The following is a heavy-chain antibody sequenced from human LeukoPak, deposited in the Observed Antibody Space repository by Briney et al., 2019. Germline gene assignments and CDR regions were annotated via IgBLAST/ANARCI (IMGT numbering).Heavy chain of an antibody. D-gene: IGHD2-2*01. CDR3: ARHLESTSTFDN. CDR1: GYSLTSYW. CDR2: IYPGDSEI. V-gene: IGHV5-51*01. Sequence: GESLKISCKGSGYSLTSYWIGWVRQMPGKGLEWMGIIYPGDSEIRYSPSFQGQVAISADKSISIAYLQWSSLKASDTAMYYCARHLESTSTFDNWGQGTLVTVSS. J-gene: IGHJ4*02.